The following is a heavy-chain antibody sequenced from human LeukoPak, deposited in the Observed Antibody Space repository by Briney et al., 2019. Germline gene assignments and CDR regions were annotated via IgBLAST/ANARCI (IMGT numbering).Heavy chain of an antibody. D-gene: IGHD1-7*01. CDR2: ISAYNGNT. Sequence: ASVKVSCKASGYTFTSYGISWVRQAPGQGLEWMGWISAYNGNTNYAQKLQGRVTMTTDTSTSTAYMELRSLRSHDTAVYYCARVWNYQDAFDIWGQGTMVTVSS. J-gene: IGHJ3*02. CDR3: ARVWNYQDAFDI. CDR1: GYTFTSYG. V-gene: IGHV1-18*01.